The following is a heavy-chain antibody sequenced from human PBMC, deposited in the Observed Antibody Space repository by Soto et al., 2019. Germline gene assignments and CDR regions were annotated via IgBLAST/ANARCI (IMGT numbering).Heavy chain of an antibody. V-gene: IGHV4-59*08. Sequence: SETLSLTCTVSGGSISSYYWSWIRQPPGKGLEWIGYIHYSGSTKYNPSLKSRGTISADTSKNQFSLKLSSVTAADTAVYYCAPFYFYFLRRYLATIDYWGQGTLVTV. CDR1: GGSISSYY. CDR2: IHYSGST. D-gene: IGHD3-3*01. J-gene: IGHJ4*02. CDR3: APFYFYFLRRYLATIDY.